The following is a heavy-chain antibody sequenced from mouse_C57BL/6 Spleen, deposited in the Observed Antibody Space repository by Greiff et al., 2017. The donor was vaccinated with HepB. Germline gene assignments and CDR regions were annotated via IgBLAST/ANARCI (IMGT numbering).Heavy chain of an antibody. V-gene: IGHV1-52*01. D-gene: IGHD3-3*01. CDR3: ARGTLGAGYAMDY. J-gene: IGHJ4*01. Sequence: VQLQQSGAELVRPGSSVKLSCKASGYTFTSYWMHWVKQRPIQGLEWIGNIDPSDSETHYNQKFKDKATLTVDKSSSTAYMQLSSLTSEDSAVYYCARGTLGAGYAMDYWGQGTSVTVSS. CDR2: IDPSDSET. CDR1: GYTFTSYW.